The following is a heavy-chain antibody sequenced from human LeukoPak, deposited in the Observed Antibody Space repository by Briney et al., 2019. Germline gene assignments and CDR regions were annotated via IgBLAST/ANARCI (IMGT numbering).Heavy chain of an antibody. CDR3: ARVNELRGYDYRDY. CDR2: ISSSGSTI. V-gene: IGHV3-11*01. D-gene: IGHD5-12*01. Sequence: NTGGSLRLSCAASGFTFNNAWMSWIRQAPGKGLEWVSYISSSGSTIYYADSVKGRFTISRDNAKNSLYLQMNSLRAEDTAVYYCARVNELRGYDYRDYWGQGTLVTVSS. J-gene: IGHJ4*02. CDR1: GFTFNNAW.